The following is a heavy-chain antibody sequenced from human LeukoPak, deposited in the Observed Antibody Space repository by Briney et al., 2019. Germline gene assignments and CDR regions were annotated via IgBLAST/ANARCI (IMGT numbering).Heavy chain of an antibody. CDR2: IYYSGST. CDR3: ARADSSGWNDAFDI. CDR1: GGSISSYY. V-gene: IGHV4-59*01. J-gene: IGHJ3*02. D-gene: IGHD6-19*01. Sequence: PSETLSLTCTVSGGSISSYYWSWIRQPPGKGLEWIGYIYYSGSTNYNPSLKSRVTISVDTSKNQFSLKLSSVTAADRAVYYCARADSSGWNDAFDIWGQGTMVTVSS.